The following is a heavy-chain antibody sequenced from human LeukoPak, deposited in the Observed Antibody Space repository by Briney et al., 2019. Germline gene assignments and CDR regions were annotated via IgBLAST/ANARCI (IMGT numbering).Heavy chain of an antibody. J-gene: IGHJ3*02. CDR3: ATPPRWQREGGAFDI. CDR1: GGTFSSYA. V-gene: IGHV1-69*13. CDR2: IIPIFGTA. Sequence: SVKVSCKASGGTFSSYAISWVRQAPGQGLEWMGGIIPIFGTANYAQKFQGRVTITADESTSTACMELSSLRSEDTAVYYCATPPRWQREGGAFDIWGQGTMVTVSS. D-gene: IGHD2-15*01.